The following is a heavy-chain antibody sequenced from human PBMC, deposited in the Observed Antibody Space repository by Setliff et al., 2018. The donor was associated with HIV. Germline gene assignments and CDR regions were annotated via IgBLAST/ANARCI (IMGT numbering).Heavy chain of an antibody. Sequence: KSPETLSLTCTVSGGSISTYYWSWIRQPAGKGLEWIGRIYTSGSTNYNPSIKSRVTMSVDTSKNQFSLKLSSVTAADTAVYYCARGTYYYDSSGFRDAFDIWGQGTMVTVSS. V-gene: IGHV4-4*07. CDR1: GGSISTYY. D-gene: IGHD3-22*01. CDR2: IYTSGST. J-gene: IGHJ3*02. CDR3: ARGTYYYDSSGFRDAFDI.